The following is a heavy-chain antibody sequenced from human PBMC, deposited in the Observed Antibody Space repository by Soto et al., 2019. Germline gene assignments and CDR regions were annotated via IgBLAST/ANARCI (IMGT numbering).Heavy chain of an antibody. D-gene: IGHD3-10*01. V-gene: IGHV4-4*07. CDR3: ARDRKQGFGEPNWFDP. CDR2: IYYSGST. J-gene: IGHJ5*02. CDR1: AGSIINYF. Sequence: SETLSLTCTVSAGSIINYFCNWVRHPAVKGLEWIGRIYYSGSTYYNPSLKSRVTISVDTSKNQFSLKLSSVTAADTAVYYCARDRKQGFGEPNWFDPWGQGTLVTVSS.